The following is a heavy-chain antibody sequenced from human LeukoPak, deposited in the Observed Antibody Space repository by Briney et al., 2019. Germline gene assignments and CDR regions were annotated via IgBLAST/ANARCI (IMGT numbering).Heavy chain of an antibody. V-gene: IGHV4-4*02. CDR1: GASISSSNW. CDR3: AGERITMVRGAPYYFDY. D-gene: IGHD3-10*01. CDR2: IYHSGST. J-gene: IGHJ4*02. Sequence: SETLSLTCAVSGASISSSNWWSWVRQPPGKGLEWIGEIYHSGSTNYNPSLKSRVTISVDTSKNQFSLKLSSVTAADTAVYYCAGERITMVRGAPYYFDYWGQGTLVTVSS.